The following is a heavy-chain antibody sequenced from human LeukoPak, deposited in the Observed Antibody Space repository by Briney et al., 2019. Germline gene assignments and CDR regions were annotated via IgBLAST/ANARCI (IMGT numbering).Heavy chain of an antibody. Sequence: ASVKVSCKASGYTFTSYGISWVRQAPGQGLEWMGWISAYNGNTNYAQKLQGRVTMTTVTSTSTAYMELRSLRSDDTAVYYCAIDYGEVREAYYFDYWGQGTLVTVSS. CDR3: AIDYGEVREAYYFDY. CDR2: ISAYNGNT. V-gene: IGHV1-18*01. CDR1: GYTFTSYG. D-gene: IGHD4-17*01. J-gene: IGHJ4*02.